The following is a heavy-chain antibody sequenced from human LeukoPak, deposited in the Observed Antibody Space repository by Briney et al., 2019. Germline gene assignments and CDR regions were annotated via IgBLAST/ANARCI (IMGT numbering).Heavy chain of an antibody. CDR2: ISPDGSGK. CDR1: GFTFSNYG. D-gene: IGHD6-19*01. CDR3: AKERGAFSAYDY. J-gene: IGHJ4*02. V-gene: IGHV3-30*18. Sequence: PGGPLRLSCAASGFTFSNYGMHWVRQGPGKGLEWVAVISPDGSGKFYADAVKGRFTISRDNSMNTLFLQMNSLRGEDTALYYCAKERGAFSAYDYWGQGTLVTVSS.